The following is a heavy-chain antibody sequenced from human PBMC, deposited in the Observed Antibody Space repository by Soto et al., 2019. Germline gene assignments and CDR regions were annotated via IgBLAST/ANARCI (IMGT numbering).Heavy chain of an antibody. CDR3: ASAGDSGSYSDYYYYGMDV. CDR2: ISSSSSTI. Sequence: PGGSLRLSCAASGFTFSSYSMNWVRQAPGKGLEWVSYISSSSSTIYYADSVKGRFTISRDNAKNSLYLQMNSLRDEDTAVYYCASAGDSGSYSDYYYYGMDVWGQGTTVTVSS. CDR1: GFTFSSYS. D-gene: IGHD1-26*01. J-gene: IGHJ6*02. V-gene: IGHV3-48*02.